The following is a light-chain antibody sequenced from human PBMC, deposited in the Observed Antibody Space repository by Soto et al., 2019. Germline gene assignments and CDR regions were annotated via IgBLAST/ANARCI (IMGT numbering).Light chain of an antibody. J-gene: IGLJ2*01. CDR2: EDS. CDR3: QSYDTVIPAI. CDR1: SGSIASNY. Sequence: NFMLTQPHSVSGSPGKTVILTCTRSSGSIASNYVQWYQQRPGSAPTTVIFEDSRRPSGVPDRFSGSIDTSSNSASLTISGLNTEDEADYYCQSYDTVIPAIFGGWTKLTVL. V-gene: IGLV6-57*04.